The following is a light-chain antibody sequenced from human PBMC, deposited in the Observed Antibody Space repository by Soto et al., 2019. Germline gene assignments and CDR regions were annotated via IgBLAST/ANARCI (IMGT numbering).Light chain of an antibody. V-gene: IGKV3-15*01. CDR2: GAS. CDR3: QQYNNWPPWT. Sequence: IVMTQSPATLSLSPVEQATLACMGGQSFISNLSFYQQKPGQAPRLLIYGASTRATGIPARFSGSGSGTEFTLTISSLQSEDFEVYYCQQYNNWPPWTFGQGTKVDIK. CDR1: QSFISN. J-gene: IGKJ1*01.